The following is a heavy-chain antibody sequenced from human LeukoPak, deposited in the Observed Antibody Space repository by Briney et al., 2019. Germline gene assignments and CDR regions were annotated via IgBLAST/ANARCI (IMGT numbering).Heavy chain of an antibody. CDR3: ASGIAARHFWGADY. Sequence: PGGSLRLSCAASGFTFSSYSMNWVRQAPGKGLEWVSSISSSSSYIYYADSVKGRFTISRDNAKNSLYLQMNSLRAEDTAVYYCASGIAARHFWGADYWGQGTLVTVSS. V-gene: IGHV3-21*01. D-gene: IGHD6-6*01. CDR1: GFTFSSYS. J-gene: IGHJ4*02. CDR2: ISSSSSYI.